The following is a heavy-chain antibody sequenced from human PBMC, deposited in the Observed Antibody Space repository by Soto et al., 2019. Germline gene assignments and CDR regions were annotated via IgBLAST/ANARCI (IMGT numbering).Heavy chain of an antibody. V-gene: IGHV4-39*02. CDR1: GGSISSSSYY. D-gene: IGHD2-15*01. CDR3: ARDSGLIWGNYVMDV. CDR2: IYYSGST. Sequence: PSETLSLTCTVSGGSISSSSYYWGWIRQPPGKGLEWIGSIYYSGSTYYNPSLKGRFTTSSDNSQNTWFLQMNSLRAEDTAVYYCARDSGLIWGNYVMDVWGQGTTVTVSS. J-gene: IGHJ6*02.